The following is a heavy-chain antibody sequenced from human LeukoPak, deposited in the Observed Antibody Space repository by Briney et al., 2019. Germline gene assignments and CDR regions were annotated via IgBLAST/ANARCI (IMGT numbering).Heavy chain of an antibody. Sequence: ASLKGSCTAPGYTFTDYYMYCVRQTPLQRLVCNGRISANSGGKNFAQKFQGRVAMTRGTSISAAYMELGSLRADDTGVNYCARARWQLVPYFDAWGQGTLVTVSS. D-gene: IGHD6-6*01. CDR1: GYTFTDYY. J-gene: IGHJ4*02. CDR3: ARARWQLVPYFDA. V-gene: IGHV1-2*02. CDR2: ISANSGGK.